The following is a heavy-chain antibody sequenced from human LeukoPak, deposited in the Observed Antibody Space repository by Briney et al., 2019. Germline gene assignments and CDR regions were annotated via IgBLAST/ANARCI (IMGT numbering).Heavy chain of an antibody. CDR2: INSDGSTT. D-gene: IGHD6-19*01. CDR3: ARHGLTRGIAVAGTGVEFDH. J-gene: IGHJ4*02. V-gene: IGHV3-74*01. Sequence: GGSLRLSCAASGITFISYWMHWVGQAPGKGLVWVSRINSDGSTTSYADSVKGRFTISRDNAKNTLYLQMNSLRAEDTAVYYCARHGLTRGIAVAGTGVEFDHWGQGTLVTVSS. CDR1: GITFISYW.